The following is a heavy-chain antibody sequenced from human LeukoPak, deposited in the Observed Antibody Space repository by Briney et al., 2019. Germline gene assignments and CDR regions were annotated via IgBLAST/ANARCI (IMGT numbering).Heavy chain of an antibody. CDR2: IHTSGST. J-gene: IGHJ5*02. V-gene: IGHV4-61*02. Sequence: SQTLSLTCTVSGGSVSTASYYWSWIRQPAGKGLEWIGRIHTSGSTNYNPSLKSRVTISVDTSKNQFSLKLSSVTAADTAVYYCARITYDFWSGYYMPDDPWGQGTLVTVSS. CDR3: ARITYDFWSGYYMPDDP. CDR1: GGSVSTASYY. D-gene: IGHD3-3*01.